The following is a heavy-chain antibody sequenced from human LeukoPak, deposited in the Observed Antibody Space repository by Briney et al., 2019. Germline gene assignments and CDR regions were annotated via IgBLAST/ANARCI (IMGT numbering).Heavy chain of an antibody. V-gene: IGHV4-34*01. J-gene: IGHJ4*02. CDR3: ARAQSGSYWFDY. D-gene: IGHD1-26*01. Sequence: SETLSLTCAVYGGSFSGYYWSWIRQPPGKGLEWIGEINHSGSTNYNPSLKSRVTISVDTSKNQLSLKLSSVTAADTAVYYCARAQSGSYWFDYWGQGTLVTVSS. CDR1: GGSFSGYY. CDR2: INHSGST.